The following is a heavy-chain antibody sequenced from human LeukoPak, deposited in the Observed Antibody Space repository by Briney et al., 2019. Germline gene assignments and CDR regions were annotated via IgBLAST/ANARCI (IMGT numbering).Heavy chain of an antibody. CDR3: ARGNKDYYYYMDV. Sequence: GGSLRLSCAASGFTFSSYSMNWVRQAPGKGLEWVSSISSSSSYIYYADSVKGRFTISRDNAKNSLYLQMNSLRAEDTAVYYCARGNKDYYYYMDVWGKGTTVTVSS. V-gene: IGHV3-21*01. J-gene: IGHJ6*03. CDR2: ISSSSSYI. D-gene: IGHD2/OR15-2a*01. CDR1: GFTFSSYS.